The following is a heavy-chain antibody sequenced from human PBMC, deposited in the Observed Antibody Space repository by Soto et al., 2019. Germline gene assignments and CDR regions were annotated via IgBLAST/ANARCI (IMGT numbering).Heavy chain of an antibody. D-gene: IGHD5-12*01. J-gene: IGHJ4*02. CDR2: ISYDGSNK. Sequence: QVQLVESGGGVVQPGRCLRLSCAASGFTFSDYAMHWVRQAPGKGLEWVALISYDGSNKYYADSVKGRFTISRDNSKNALFLQMNNLRAEDTAVYYCAKGIFSGARGYLDYWGQGTLVTVSS. V-gene: IGHV3-30*18. CDR1: GFTFSDYA. CDR3: AKGIFSGARGYLDY.